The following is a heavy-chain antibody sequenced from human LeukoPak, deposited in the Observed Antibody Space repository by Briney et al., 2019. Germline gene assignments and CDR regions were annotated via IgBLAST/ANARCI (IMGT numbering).Heavy chain of an antibody. D-gene: IGHD1-26*01. V-gene: IGHV5-51*01. CDR2: INLGDSDT. Sequence: GESLKISCEASGHSFSNHWIGWVRQMPGKGLEWMGIINLGDSDTQYSPSFQDQVTISLDKSINTAYLQWRSLKASDTAMYYCTRRPYSGSPNWFDPWGQGTLVTVSS. CDR1: GHSFSNHW. J-gene: IGHJ5*02. CDR3: TRRPYSGSPNWFDP.